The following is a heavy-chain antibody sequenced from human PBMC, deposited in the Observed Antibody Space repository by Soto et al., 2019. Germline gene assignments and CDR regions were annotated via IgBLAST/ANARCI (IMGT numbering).Heavy chain of an antibody. V-gene: IGHV3-23*01. J-gene: IGHJ3*02. CDR3: AKDSSNWNDEGYGYEAFDM. Sequence: QPGGSLRLSCAASGFTFSIYAMSWVRQAPGKGLEWVSGIGSGGSTYYADSVKGRFTISRDNSKNTLYLQMNSLRAEDTAVYYCAKDSSNWNDEGYGYEAFDMWGQGTMVT. CDR1: GFTFSIYA. CDR2: IGSGGST. D-gene: IGHD1-1*01.